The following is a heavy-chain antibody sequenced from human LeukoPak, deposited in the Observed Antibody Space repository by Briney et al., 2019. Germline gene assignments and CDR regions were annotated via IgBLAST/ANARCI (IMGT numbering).Heavy chain of an antibody. Sequence: YPGGSLRLSCAASGFTVSTNYMSWVRQAPGKGLEWVSIMYIGGSTYYADSVKGRFTISRDSSKNTLDLHMNSLRVEDTAVYYCARDRGPGFSSGWYVWFDPRGQGTLVTVSS. J-gene: IGHJ5*02. V-gene: IGHV3-66*01. CDR1: GFTVSTNY. CDR3: ARDRGPGFSSGWYVWFDP. D-gene: IGHD6-19*01. CDR2: MYIGGST.